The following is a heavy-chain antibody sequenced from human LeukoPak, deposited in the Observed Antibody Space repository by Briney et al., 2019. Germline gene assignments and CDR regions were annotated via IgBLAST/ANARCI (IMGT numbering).Heavy chain of an antibody. CDR2: IRESGGGT. V-gene: IGHV3-23*01. CDR3: ARDFFGNRALTGFDY. J-gene: IGHJ4*02. Sequence: GGSLRLSCVVSGITVSNYDMSWVRQTPGKGLEWVSGIRESGGGTNYADSVKGRFTDSRDNSKNTVYLQMNSLRAEDTAVYYCARDFFGNRALTGFDYWGQGTLVTVSS. CDR1: GITVSNYD. D-gene: IGHD1-14*01.